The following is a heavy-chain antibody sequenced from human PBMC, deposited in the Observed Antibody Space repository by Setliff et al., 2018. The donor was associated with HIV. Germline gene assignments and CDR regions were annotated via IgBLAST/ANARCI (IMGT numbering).Heavy chain of an antibody. D-gene: IGHD3-10*01. Sequence: SETLSLTCTVSGDSIISSRNFWGWIRQPPGKGLEWIGNIHSSGSTYYNPSLKSRVFISVDLSINQFSLKLHSVTAADTAVYYCAVPGTSGTYYRVFDYWGQGVLVTVSS. CDR3: AVPGTSGTYYRVFDY. V-gene: IGHV4-39*01. J-gene: IGHJ4*02. CDR1: GDSIISSRNF. CDR2: IHSSGST.